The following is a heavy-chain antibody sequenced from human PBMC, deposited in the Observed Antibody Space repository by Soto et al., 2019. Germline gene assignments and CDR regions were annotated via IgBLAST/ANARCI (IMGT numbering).Heavy chain of an antibody. V-gene: IGHV3-23*01. CDR1: GFTFSNYA. Sequence: EVQLLESGGGLVQPGGSLRLSCVTSGFTFSNYAMSWVRQAPGKGLECVSDISDSGSFTYYADSVKGRFTISRDNSKNTLYLQMNSLRPEDTATHYCANALDNWGQGTLVTVSS. CDR2: ISDSGSFT. CDR3: ANALDN. J-gene: IGHJ4*02.